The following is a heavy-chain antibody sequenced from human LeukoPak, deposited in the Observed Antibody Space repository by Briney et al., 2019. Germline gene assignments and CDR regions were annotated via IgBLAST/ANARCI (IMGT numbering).Heavy chain of an antibody. D-gene: IGHD2-2*01. CDR2: IRSKAYGRTT. V-gene: IGHV3-49*04. Sequence: GGSLRLSCIASGFTFGDYAMSWVRQAPGKGLEWVAFIRSKAYGRTTEYAASVKGRFTISRDDSKSIAYLQMNSLKTEDTAVYYCTRDLCSSTSCYAPFDCWGQGTLVTVSS. J-gene: IGHJ4*02. CDR1: GFTFGDYA. CDR3: TRDLCSSTSCYAPFDC.